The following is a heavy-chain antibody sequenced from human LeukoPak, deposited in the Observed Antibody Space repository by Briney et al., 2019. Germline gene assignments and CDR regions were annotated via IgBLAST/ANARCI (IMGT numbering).Heavy chain of an antibody. V-gene: IGHV3-30-3*01. CDR3: ARDYYDSSGYLFDY. CDR1: GFTFSSYA. Sequence: GGSLRLSCAASGFTFSSYAMHWVRQAPGKGLEWVAVISYDGSNKYYADSVRGRFTISRDNAKNTLYLQMNSLRAEDTALYYCARDYYDSSGYLFDYWGQGTLVIVSS. J-gene: IGHJ4*02. CDR2: ISYDGSNK. D-gene: IGHD3-22*01.